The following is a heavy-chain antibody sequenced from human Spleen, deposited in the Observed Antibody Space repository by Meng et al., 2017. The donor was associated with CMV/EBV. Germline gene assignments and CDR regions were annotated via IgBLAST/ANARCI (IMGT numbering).Heavy chain of an antibody. J-gene: IGHJ6*02. CDR3: AKDRGWNYGYGMDV. D-gene: IGHD1-7*01. Sequence: GGSLRLSCAASGFTFRSYWMSWLRQIPGKGLEWVAFIWSDGSNKYYGDFVKGRFTISRDNSKNTLYLQMNSLRAEDTAVYYCAKDRGWNYGYGMDVWGQGTTVTVSS. CDR1: GFTFRSYW. CDR2: IWSDGSNK. V-gene: IGHV3-30*02.